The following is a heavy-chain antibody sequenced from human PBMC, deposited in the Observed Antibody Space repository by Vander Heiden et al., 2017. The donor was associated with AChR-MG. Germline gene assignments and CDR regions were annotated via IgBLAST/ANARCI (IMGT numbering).Heavy chain of an antibody. Sequence: QLQLQESGPGLVKPSETLSLTCTVSGGSISSSSYYWGWIRQPPGKGLEWIGSIYYSGSTYYNPSLKSRVTISVDTSKNQFSLKLSSVTAADTAVYYCARLGYSSGWPYYYYYGMDVWGQGTTVTVPS. V-gene: IGHV4-39*01. D-gene: IGHD6-19*01. CDR3: ARLGYSSGWPYYYYYGMDV. J-gene: IGHJ6*02. CDR2: IYYSGST. CDR1: GGSISSSSYY.